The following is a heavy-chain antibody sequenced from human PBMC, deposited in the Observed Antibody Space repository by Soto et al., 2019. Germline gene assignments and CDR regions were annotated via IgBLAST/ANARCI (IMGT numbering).Heavy chain of an antibody. J-gene: IGHJ4*02. CDR2: IYSGST. Sequence: ETLSLTCTVSGGSISSSSSYWGWIRQPPGKGLEWIGTIYSGSTYYNPSLKSRVTISVDTSKNQFSLKLSSVAAADTAIYFCATTRGIAVGGSFDYWGQGTLVTVSS. CDR3: ATTRGIAVGGSFDY. CDR1: GGSISSSSSY. V-gene: IGHV4-39*01. D-gene: IGHD6-13*01.